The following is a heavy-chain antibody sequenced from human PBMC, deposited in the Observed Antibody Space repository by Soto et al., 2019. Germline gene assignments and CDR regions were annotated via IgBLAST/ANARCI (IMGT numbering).Heavy chain of an antibody. CDR3: ARGITMVRASDYGMDV. V-gene: IGHV1-69*13. CDR1: GGTFSSYA. D-gene: IGHD3-10*01. Sequence: SVKVSCKASGGTFSSYAISWVRQAPGQGLEWMGGIIPIFGTANYAQKFQGRVTITADESTSTAYMGLSSLRSEDTAVYYCARGITMVRASDYGMDVWGQGTTVTVSS. CDR2: IIPIFGTA. J-gene: IGHJ6*02.